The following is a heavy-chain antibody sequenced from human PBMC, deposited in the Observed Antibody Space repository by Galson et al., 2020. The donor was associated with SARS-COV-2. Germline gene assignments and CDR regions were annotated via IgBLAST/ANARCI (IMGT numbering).Heavy chain of an antibody. J-gene: IGHJ4*02. CDR2: ISYDGSNK. CDR3: ARDYGSYTYFDY. Sequence: GGSLRLSCAASGFTFSSYAMHWVRQAPGKGLEWVAVISYDGSNKYYADSVKGRFTISRDNSKNTLYLQMNSLRAEDTAVYYCARDYGSYTYFDYWGQGTLVTVSS. V-gene: IGHV3-30-3*01. CDR1: GFTFSSYA. D-gene: IGHD1-26*01.